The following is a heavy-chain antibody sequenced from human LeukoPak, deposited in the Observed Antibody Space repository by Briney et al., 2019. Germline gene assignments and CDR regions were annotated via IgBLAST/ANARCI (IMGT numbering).Heavy chain of an antibody. CDR2: IYHTGNT. V-gene: IGHV4-38-2*01. CDR1: GYFISSGYH. J-gene: IGHJ4*02. CDR3: ARVAIVGATSPDY. D-gene: IGHD1-26*01. Sequence: SETLSLTCAVSGYFISSGYHWGWIRQPPGKGLEWIGAIYHTGNTYYNPSLKSRVTISVDTSKNQFSLKLSSVAAADTAVYYCARVAIVGATSPDYWGQGTLVTVSS.